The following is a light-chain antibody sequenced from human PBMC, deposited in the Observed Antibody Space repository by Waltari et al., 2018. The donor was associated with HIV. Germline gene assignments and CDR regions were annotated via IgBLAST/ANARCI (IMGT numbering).Light chain of an antibody. J-gene: IGKJ1*01. CDR3: QQYNNWPPWT. V-gene: IGKV3-15*01. Sequence: IVMTQSTVTLSVSPGESHTLSCTASQSVNTNLAWYQQKPGQAPRLLIYGASTRATGIPDRVTGSGSGTDFTLTISSLQSEDFEVYYCQQYNNWPPWTFGQGTEVEVK. CDR1: QSVNTN. CDR2: GAS.